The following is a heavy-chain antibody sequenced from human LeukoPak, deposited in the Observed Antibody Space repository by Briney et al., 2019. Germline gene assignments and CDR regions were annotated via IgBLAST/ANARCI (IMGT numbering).Heavy chain of an antibody. CDR3: AREEYGMDV. V-gene: IGHV3-33*01. CDR2: IWYDGSNK. Sequence: GGSLRLSCAASGFTFSSYGMHWVRQAPGKGLEWVAVIWYDGSNKYYADSVKGRFTISRDNSKDTLYLQMNSLRAEDTAVYYCAREEYGMDVWGQGTTVTVSS. CDR1: GFTFSSYG. J-gene: IGHJ6*02.